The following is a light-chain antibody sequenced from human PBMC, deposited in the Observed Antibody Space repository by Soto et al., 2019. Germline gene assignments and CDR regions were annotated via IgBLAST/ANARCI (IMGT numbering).Light chain of an antibody. J-gene: IGKJ1*01. V-gene: IGKV3-15*01. Sequence: EIVMTQYPATLSVSPGERATLSCRASQSVSSNLAWYQQKPGQAPRLLIYGASTRATGIPARFSGSGSGTEFTLTISSLQSEYFAVYYCQQYNNWPRTFGQGTKVEIK. CDR3: QQYNNWPRT. CDR1: QSVSSN. CDR2: GAS.